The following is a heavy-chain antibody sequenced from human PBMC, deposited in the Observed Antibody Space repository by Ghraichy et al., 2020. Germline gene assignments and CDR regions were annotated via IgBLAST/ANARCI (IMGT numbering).Heavy chain of an antibody. D-gene: IGHD7-27*01. J-gene: IGHJ4*02. Sequence: GGSLRLSCAASGFTFSSYGMHWVRQAPGKGLEWVAVIWYDGSNKYYADSVKGRFTISRDNSKNTLYLQMNSLRAEDTAVYYCASQGSLAGDWGFDYWGQGTLVTVSS. CDR1: GFTFSSYG. CDR3: ASQGSLAGDWGFDY. V-gene: IGHV3-33*01. CDR2: IWYDGSNK.